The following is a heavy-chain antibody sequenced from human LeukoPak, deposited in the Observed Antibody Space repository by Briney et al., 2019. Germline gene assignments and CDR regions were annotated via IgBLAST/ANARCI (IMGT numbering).Heavy chain of an antibody. D-gene: IGHD1-26*01. V-gene: IGHV3-23*01. CDR1: GFTFSSYA. J-gene: IGHJ4*02. CDR3: AGSGSYFAY. CDR2: TSGSGGST. Sequence: GGSLRLSCAASGFTFSSYAMSWVRQAPGKGLEWVSATSGSGGSTYYADSVKGRFTISRDISKNTLYLQLNSLRPEDTAVYYCAGSGSYFAYWGQGTLVTVSS.